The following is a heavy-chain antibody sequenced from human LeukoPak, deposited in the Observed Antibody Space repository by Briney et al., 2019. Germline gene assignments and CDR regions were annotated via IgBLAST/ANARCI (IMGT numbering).Heavy chain of an antibody. J-gene: IGHJ4*02. CDR1: GFTFSSYG. Sequence: PGGSLRLSCVASGFTFSSYGMHWVRQAPGKGLEWVAFIRYDGSNKYYADSVKGRFTISRDNSKNTLYLQMNSLRAEDTAVYYCAKVLVRGPYYFDYWGQGTLVTVSS. CDR3: AKVLVRGPYYFDY. D-gene: IGHD3-22*01. V-gene: IGHV3-30*02. CDR2: IRYDGSNK.